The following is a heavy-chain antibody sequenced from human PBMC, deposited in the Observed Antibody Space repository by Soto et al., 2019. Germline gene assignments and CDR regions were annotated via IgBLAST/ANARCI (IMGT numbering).Heavy chain of an antibody. V-gene: IGHV4-4*02. D-gene: IGHD1-26*01. J-gene: IGHJ4*02. CDR1: GGSIISSNC. CDR2: IYYSGST. Sequence: SETLSLTCAVSGGSIISSNCLSLFRQAPGKGLEWIGEIYYSGSTNYNPSLRSRVTISVDKSKNQFSLKLSSVTAADTAVYYCARAPSSGSYFDYWGQGTLVTVSS. CDR3: ARAPSSGSYFDY.